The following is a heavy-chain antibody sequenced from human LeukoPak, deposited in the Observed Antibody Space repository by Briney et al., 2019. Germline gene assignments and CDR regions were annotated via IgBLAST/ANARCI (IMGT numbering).Heavy chain of an antibody. CDR1: GYTFTSYG. J-gene: IGHJ4*02. CDR2: ISAYNGNT. Sequence: GASVEVSCKASGYTFTSYGISWVRQAPGQGLEWMGWISAYNGNTNYAQKLQGRVTMTTDTSTSTAYMELRSLRSDDTAVYYCARSDYDILTGYYDYWGQGTLVTVSS. V-gene: IGHV1-18*01. CDR3: ARSDYDILTGYYDY. D-gene: IGHD3-9*01.